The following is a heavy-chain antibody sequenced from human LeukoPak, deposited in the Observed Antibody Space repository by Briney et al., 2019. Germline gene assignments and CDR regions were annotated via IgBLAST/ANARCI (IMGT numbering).Heavy chain of an antibody. D-gene: IGHD2-2*01. CDR1: GFTFSSYA. V-gene: IGHV3-23*01. CDR3: AKDLGLIVVVPAAPFDY. Sequence: QPGGSLRLSCAASGFTFSSYAMSWVRQAPGKGLEWVSAISGSGGSTYYADSVKGRFTISRDNSKNTLYLQMNSLRAEDTAVYYCAKDLGLIVVVPAAPFDYWGQGTLVTVSS. J-gene: IGHJ4*02. CDR2: ISGSGGST.